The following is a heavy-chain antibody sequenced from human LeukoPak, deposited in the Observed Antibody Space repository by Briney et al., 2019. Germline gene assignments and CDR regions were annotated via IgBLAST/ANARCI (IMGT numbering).Heavy chain of an antibody. Sequence: PSGTLSPTCTVSGGSISSYYWSWIRQPPGKGLEWIGYIYYSGSTNYNPSLKSRVTISVDTSKNQFSLKLSSVTAADTAVYYCARDMDSSGWYSSGLLWYWGQGTLVTVSS. D-gene: IGHD6-19*01. J-gene: IGHJ4*02. CDR2: IYYSGST. CDR3: ARDMDSSGWYSSGLLWY. CDR1: GGSISSYY. V-gene: IGHV4-59*01.